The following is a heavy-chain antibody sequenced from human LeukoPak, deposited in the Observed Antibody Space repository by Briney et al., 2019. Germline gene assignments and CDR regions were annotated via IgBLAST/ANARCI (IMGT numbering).Heavy chain of an antibody. CDR2: LRSKAYGGTT. Sequence: PGGPRKPPCTALGFPFVDFAMGCFPQPPGKGRGWVGFLRSKAYGGTTEYAASVKGRFTISRDDSKSIAYLQMNSLKTEDTAVYYCTRFTMVRGVIIGWFDPWGQGTLVTVSS. CDR1: GFPFVDFA. V-gene: IGHV3-49*03. J-gene: IGHJ5*02. D-gene: IGHD3-10*01. CDR3: TRFTMVRGVIIGWFDP.